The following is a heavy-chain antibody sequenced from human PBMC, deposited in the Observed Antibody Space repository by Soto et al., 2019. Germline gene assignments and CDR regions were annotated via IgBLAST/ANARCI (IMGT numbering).Heavy chain of an antibody. J-gene: IGHJ6*02. CDR2: INPNSGGT. D-gene: IGHD2-2*02. CDR3: ARSLTEGXCTITGCYTRPLYGMDV. V-gene: IGHV1-2*02. Sequence: ASVKVSCKASGYTFSGYYIHWLRQAPGQGLEWMGWINPNSGGTNYAQKFQGRVTVTRDTPTSTAYMELSRLTSDDTAVYYCARSLTEGXCTITGCYTRPLYGMDVWGQGTTVTVSS. CDR1: GYTFSGYY.